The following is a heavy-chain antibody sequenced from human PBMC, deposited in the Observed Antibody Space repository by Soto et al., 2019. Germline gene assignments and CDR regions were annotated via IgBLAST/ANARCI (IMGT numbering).Heavy chain of an antibody. V-gene: IGHV1-2*02. D-gene: IGHD3-10*01. CDR1: GYTFTAYY. CDR3: ARNLDYYYGPGSGNGHGF. J-gene: IGHJ6*02. CDR2: INTKFGDT. Sequence: QVQLVQSGAEVKEPGDSVRVSCEASGYTFTAYYIHWVRQAPGQGLEWMGWINTKFGDTTYAQDFQGKVSMTRDMSISTVDKQLRRLTAADTANYYCARNLDYYYGPGSGNGHGFWGQGTTVTVFS.